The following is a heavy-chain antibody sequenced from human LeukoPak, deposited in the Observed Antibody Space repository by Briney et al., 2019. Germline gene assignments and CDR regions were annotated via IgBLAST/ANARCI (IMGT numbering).Heavy chain of an antibody. CDR3: ARAYITMVRGVMEGNWFDP. Sequence: SETLSLTCTVSGGAISSYYWSAIRQPPGKGLEWIGYSYYSGSTNYNPSLKSRVTISVDTSKNQFSLKLTSVTAADTAVYYCARAYITMVRGVMEGNWFDPWGQGTLVTVSS. D-gene: IGHD3-10*01. CDR1: GGAISSYY. CDR2: SYYSGST. J-gene: IGHJ5*02. V-gene: IGHV4-59*01.